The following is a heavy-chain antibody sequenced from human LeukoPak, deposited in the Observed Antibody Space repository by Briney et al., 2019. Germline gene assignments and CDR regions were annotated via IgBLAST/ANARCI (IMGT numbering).Heavy chain of an antibody. CDR2: IYYSGST. D-gene: IGHD6-19*01. CDR1: GGSISSSSYY. Sequence: PETLSLTCTVSGGSISSSSYYWGWIRQPPGKGLEWIGSIYYSGSTYYNPSLKSRVTISVDTSKNQFSLKLSSVTAADTAVYYCARPFSYSSGWYYFDYWGQGTLVTVSS. J-gene: IGHJ4*02. V-gene: IGHV4-39*01. CDR3: ARPFSYSSGWYYFDY.